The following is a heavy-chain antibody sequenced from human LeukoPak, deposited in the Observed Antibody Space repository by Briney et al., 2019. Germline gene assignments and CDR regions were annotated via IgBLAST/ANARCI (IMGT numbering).Heavy chain of an antibody. Sequence: PGGSLRLSCAASGFTVSSNYMSWVRQAPGKGLEWVSVIYSGGSTYYAGSVKGRFTISRDNSKNTLYLQMNSLRAEDTAVYYCARRSYDILTDYYFDYWGQGTLVTVSS. D-gene: IGHD3-9*01. CDR2: IYSGGST. CDR1: GFTVSSNY. CDR3: ARRSYDILTDYYFDY. J-gene: IGHJ4*02. V-gene: IGHV3-66*01.